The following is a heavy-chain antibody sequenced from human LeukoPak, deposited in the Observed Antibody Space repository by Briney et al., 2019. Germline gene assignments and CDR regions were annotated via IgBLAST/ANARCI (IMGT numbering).Heavy chain of an antibody. CDR3: ARGGDMRVVGAFDI. D-gene: IGHD3-22*01. Sequence: GASVKVSCKASGYTFTSYGINWVRQAPGQGLEWMGWISAYNGNTNYAQKLLGRVTMTRDTSTSTVYMELRSLRSDDTALYYCARGGDMRVVGAFDIWGQGTMVTVSS. V-gene: IGHV1-18*01. CDR2: ISAYNGNT. CDR1: GYTFTSYG. J-gene: IGHJ3*02.